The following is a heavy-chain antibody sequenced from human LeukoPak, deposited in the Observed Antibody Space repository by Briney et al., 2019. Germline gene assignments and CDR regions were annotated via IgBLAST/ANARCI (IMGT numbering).Heavy chain of an antibody. CDR1: AFTLSDYG. Sequence: PGRSLTPSCAASAFTLSDYGMHWARQAPGKGLEWVVFIRNDGSSEYYPASVKGRFTISRDNSRNALFHQMNSLRAEDTAVYYCAKGGSPSNNWFNSWGQGTLVTVSS. CDR2: IRNDGSSE. V-gene: IGHV3-30*02. D-gene: IGHD2-15*01. J-gene: IGHJ5*01. CDR3: AKGGSPSNNWFNS.